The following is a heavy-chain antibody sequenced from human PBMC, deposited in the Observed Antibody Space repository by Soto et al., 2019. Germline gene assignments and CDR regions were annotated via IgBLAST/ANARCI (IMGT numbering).Heavy chain of an antibody. J-gene: IGHJ1*01. CDR1: GFSFSSYT. CDR3: AIPRDRAD. Sequence: LRXSCAASGFSFSSYTMNWVRQAPGKGLEWVSTISTTGNYINYADSVKGRFTVSRDNAKNLLYLHLNRLRGNDTGVYYCAIPRDRADSGQGSLVTVSS. CDR2: ISTTGNYI. V-gene: IGHV3-21*06.